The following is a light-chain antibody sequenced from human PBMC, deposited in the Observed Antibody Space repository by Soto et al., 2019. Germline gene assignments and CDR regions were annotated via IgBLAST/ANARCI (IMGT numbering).Light chain of an antibody. CDR3: QSYDSSLSGSNV. V-gene: IGLV1-40*01. CDR2: GNS. Sequence: QSVLTQPPSVSGAPGQRVTISCTGRSSNIGAGYDVHWYQQLPGTAPKLLIYGNSNRPSGVPDRFSGSKSGTSASLAITGLQAEDEADSYCQSYDSSLSGSNVFGTGTKLTVL. CDR1: SSNIGAGYD. J-gene: IGLJ1*01.